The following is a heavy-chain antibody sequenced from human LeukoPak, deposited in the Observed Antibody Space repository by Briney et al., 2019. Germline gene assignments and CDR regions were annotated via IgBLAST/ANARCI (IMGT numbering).Heavy chain of an antibody. CDR3: ARVRGTGYSYYFDY. D-gene: IGHD3/OR15-3a*01. Sequence: PSETLSLTCTVSGGSISSYYWSWIRQPAGKGLGWIGRIYTSGSTNYNPSLKSRVTMSVDTSKNQFSLKLSSVTAADTAVYYCARVRGTGYSYYFDYWGQGTLVTVSS. V-gene: IGHV4-4*07. CDR1: GGSISSYY. J-gene: IGHJ4*02. CDR2: IYTSGST.